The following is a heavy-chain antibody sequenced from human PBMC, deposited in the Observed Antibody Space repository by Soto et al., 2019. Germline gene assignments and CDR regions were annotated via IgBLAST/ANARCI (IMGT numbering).Heavy chain of an antibody. D-gene: IGHD2-2*01. CDR3: ARAPPTFCITSTCYAKRFDF. CDR2: ISYDGNIK. V-gene: IGHV3-30*01. CDR1: GFTFSSYT. J-gene: IGHJ4*02. Sequence: QVQLVESGGGVVQPGRSLRLSCAASGFTFSSYTVHWVRQAPGKGLDWVALISYDGNIKYCADSVKGRFTISRDNSKNTLYLQMNGLTTEDTAFYYCARAPPTFCITSTCYAKRFDFWGQGTLVTVSS.